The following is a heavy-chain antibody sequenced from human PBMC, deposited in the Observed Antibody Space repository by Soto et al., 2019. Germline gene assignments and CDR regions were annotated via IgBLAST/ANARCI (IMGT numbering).Heavy chain of an antibody. CDR3: ASLYGSGSYGDYYYYYGMDV. J-gene: IGHJ6*02. V-gene: IGHV4-59*01. CDR2: IYYSGST. CDR1: GGSIISYY. D-gene: IGHD3-10*01. Sequence: PSETLSLTCTVSGGSIISYYWSWIRQPPGKGLEWIGYIYYSGSTNYNPSLKSRVTISVDTSKNQFSLKLSSVTAADTAVYYCASLYGSGSYGDYYYYYGMDVWGQGTTVTVSS.